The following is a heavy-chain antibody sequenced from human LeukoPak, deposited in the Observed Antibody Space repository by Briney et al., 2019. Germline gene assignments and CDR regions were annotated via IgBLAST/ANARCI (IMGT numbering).Heavy chain of an antibody. CDR1: GFTFSSYA. Sequence: GGSLRLSCAPSGFTFSSYAVSWVRQAPGKGLEWVSTTSASGSSTYYADSVQGRFTISRDNSKKTVYLQMNSLRAEDTAVYYCAKGGWNNWFDPWGQGTLVIVSS. CDR2: TSASGSST. V-gene: IGHV3-23*01. D-gene: IGHD6-19*01. J-gene: IGHJ5*02. CDR3: AKGGWNNWFDP.